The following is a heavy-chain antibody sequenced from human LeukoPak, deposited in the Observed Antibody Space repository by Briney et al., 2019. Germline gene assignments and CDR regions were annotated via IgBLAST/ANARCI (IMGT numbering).Heavy chain of an antibody. CDR2: ISDDGTNK. CDR3: AKDSSSSNYYYGMDV. V-gene: IGHV3-30*18. Sequence: QPGGSLRLSCAASGFTFSSYDMHWVRQAPGKGLEWVARISDDGTNKYYVDSVKGRVTISRDNSKNTLFLQMNSLRAEDTAVYYCAKDSSSSNYYYGMDVWGQGTTVTVSS. J-gene: IGHJ6*02. CDR1: GFTFSSYD. D-gene: IGHD6-6*01.